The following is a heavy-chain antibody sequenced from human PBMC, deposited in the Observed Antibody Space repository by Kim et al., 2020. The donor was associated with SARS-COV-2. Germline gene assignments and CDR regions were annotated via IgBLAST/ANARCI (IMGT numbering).Heavy chain of an antibody. V-gene: IGHV3-15*01. Sequence: GGSLRLSCAASGFTFSNAWMSWVRQAPGKGLEWVGRIKSKTDGGTTDYAAPVKGRFTISRDDSKNTLYLQMNSLKTEDTAVYYCTVSSLRWYRDYYGMDVWGQGTTVTVSS. J-gene: IGHJ6*02. CDR1: GFTFSNAW. D-gene: IGHD2-15*01. CDR3: TVSSLRWYRDYYGMDV. CDR2: IKSKTDGGTT.